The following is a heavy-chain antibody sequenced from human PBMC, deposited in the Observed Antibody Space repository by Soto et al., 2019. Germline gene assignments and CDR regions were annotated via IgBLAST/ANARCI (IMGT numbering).Heavy chain of an antibody. Sequence: GGSLRLSCAASGLTFSSYGMHWVRQAPGKGLEWVAVISYDGSNKYYADSVKGRFTISRDNSKNTLYLQMNSLRAEDTAVYYCAKGVTSPDYWGRGTLVTVSS. CDR3: AKGVTSPDY. D-gene: IGHD3-10*01. V-gene: IGHV3-30*18. J-gene: IGHJ4*02. CDR1: GLTFSSYG. CDR2: ISYDGSNK.